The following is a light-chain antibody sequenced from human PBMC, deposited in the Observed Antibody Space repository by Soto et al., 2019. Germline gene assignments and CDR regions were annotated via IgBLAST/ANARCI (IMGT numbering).Light chain of an antibody. CDR2: AAS. Sequence: DIQMTQSPSSLSASVGDRVTITCRASQGISNHLAWFQQKPGKAPKSLIYAASSLQSGIPSKFSGSESGTDFTLTISSLQPEDFANYYCQQYKSYPLTFGQGTKVEIK. J-gene: IGKJ1*01. CDR1: QGISNH. CDR3: QQYKSYPLT. V-gene: IGKV1-16*02.